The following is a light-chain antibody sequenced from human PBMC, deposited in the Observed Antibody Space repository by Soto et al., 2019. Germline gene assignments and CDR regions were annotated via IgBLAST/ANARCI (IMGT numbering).Light chain of an antibody. Sequence: QSVLTQPASVSGSPGQSITISCTGTSSDVGRYSYVSWYQQHPGKAPKLMIYEVSNRPSGVSNRFSASKSGNTASLTISGLQAEDEADYYCTSYTSSTTWVFGGGTKLTVL. CDR3: TSYTSSTTWV. CDR2: EVS. J-gene: IGLJ3*02. CDR1: SSDVGRYSY. V-gene: IGLV2-14*01.